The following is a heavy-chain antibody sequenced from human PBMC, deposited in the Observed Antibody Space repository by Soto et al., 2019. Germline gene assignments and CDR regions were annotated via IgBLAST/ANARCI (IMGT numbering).Heavy chain of an antibody. V-gene: IGHV3-23*01. Sequence: GGSLSLSCAASGFTFSSYAMSWVRQAPGKGLEWVSAISGSGGSTYYADSVKGRFTISRDNSKNTLYLQMNSLRAEDTAVYYCAKGGGYCSSTSCYSPYNWGQGTLVTVSS. D-gene: IGHD2-2*01. CDR2: ISGSGGST. J-gene: IGHJ4*02. CDR1: GFTFSSYA. CDR3: AKGGGYCSSTSCYSPYN.